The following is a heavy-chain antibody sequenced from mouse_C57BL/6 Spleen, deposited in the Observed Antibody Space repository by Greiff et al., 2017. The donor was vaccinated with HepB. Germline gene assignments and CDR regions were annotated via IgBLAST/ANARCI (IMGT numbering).Heavy chain of an antibody. CDR3: VTTIVAKITDWYIEV. Sequence: QVQLQQPGAELVRPGSSVKLSCKASGYTFTSYWMHWVKQRPIQGLEWIGNIDPSDSETHYNQKFKDKATLTVDKSSSTAYMQLSSLTSEDSAVYYCVTTIVAKITDWYIEVWGTGTTVTVAS. V-gene: IGHV1-52*01. CDR1: GYTFTSYW. CDR2: IDPSDSET. D-gene: IGHD1-1*01. J-gene: IGHJ1*03.